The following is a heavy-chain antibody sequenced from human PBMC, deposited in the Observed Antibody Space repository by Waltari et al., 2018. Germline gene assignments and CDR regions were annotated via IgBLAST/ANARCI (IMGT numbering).Heavy chain of an antibody. D-gene: IGHD6-19*01. Sequence: EVQLVQSGAEVKKPGATVKISCKASGYTFTDYYMHWVQQAPGKGLEWMGRVDPEDGETIYAEKFQGRVTITADTSTDTAYMELSSLRSEDTAVYYCATNRPYSSGWYISPGDAFDIWGQGTMVTVSS. CDR1: GYTFTDYY. V-gene: IGHV1-69-2*01. CDR2: VDPEDGET. CDR3: ATNRPYSSGWYISPGDAFDI. J-gene: IGHJ3*02.